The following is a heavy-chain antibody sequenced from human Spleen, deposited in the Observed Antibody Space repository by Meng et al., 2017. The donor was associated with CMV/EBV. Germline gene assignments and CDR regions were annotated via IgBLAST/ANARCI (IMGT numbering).Heavy chain of an antibody. CDR2: ISYDGSNK. CDR3: ARPNDDGSYEQQLAAYYYYYGMDV. Sequence: MHWVRQAPGKGLEWVAVISYDGSNKYYADSVKGRFTISRDNSKNTLYLQMNSLRAEDTAVYYCARPNDDGSYEQQLAAYYYYYGMDVWGQGTTVTVSS. J-gene: IGHJ6*02. V-gene: IGHV3-30*04. D-gene: IGHD6-13*01.